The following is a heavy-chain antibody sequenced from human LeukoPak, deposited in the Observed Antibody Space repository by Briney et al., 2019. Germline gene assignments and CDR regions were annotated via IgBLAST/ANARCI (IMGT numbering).Heavy chain of an antibody. J-gene: IGHJ6*04. CDR1: GGSFSGYY. Sequence: MPSETLSLTCTVYGGSFSGYYWSWIRQPPGKGLEWIGEINHSGSTNYNPSLKSRVTISVDTSKNQFSLKLSSVTAADTAVYYCARDSYGGNPDVWGKGTTVTVSS. D-gene: IGHD4-23*01. V-gene: IGHV4-34*01. CDR2: INHSGST. CDR3: ARDSYGGNPDV.